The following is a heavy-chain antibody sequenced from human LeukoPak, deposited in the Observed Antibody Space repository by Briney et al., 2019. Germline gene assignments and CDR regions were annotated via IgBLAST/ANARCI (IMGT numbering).Heavy chain of an antibody. CDR2: ISGSGGST. J-gene: IGHJ5*02. CDR1: GFTFSSYA. CDR3: AKGEETVTTNWFDP. V-gene: IGHV3-23*01. Sequence: AGGSLRLSCAASGFTFSSYALSWVRQAPGKGLEWVSAISGSGGSTYYADSVKGRFTISRDNSKNTLYLQMNSLRAEDTAVYYCAKGEETVTTNWFDPRGQGTLVTVSS. D-gene: IGHD4-11*01.